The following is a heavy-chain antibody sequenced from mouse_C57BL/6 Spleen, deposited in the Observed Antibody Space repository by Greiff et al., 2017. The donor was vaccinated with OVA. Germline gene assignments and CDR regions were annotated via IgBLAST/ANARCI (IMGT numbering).Heavy chain of an antibody. CDR1: GYAFSSSW. J-gene: IGHJ1*03. CDR3: AREWDGYFDV. V-gene: IGHV1-82*01. CDR2: IYPGDGDT. Sequence: VQLQQSGPELVKPGASVKISCKASGYAFSSSWMNWVKQRPGKGLEWIGRIYPGDGDTNYNGKFKGKATLTADKSSSTAYMQLSSLTSEDSAVYFCAREWDGYFDVWGTGTTVTVSS. D-gene: IGHD4-1*01.